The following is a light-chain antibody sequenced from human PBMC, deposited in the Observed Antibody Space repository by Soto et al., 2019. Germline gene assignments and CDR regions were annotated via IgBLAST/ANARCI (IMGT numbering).Light chain of an antibody. V-gene: IGKV1-5*01. CDR3: QQYTSYSWT. J-gene: IGKJ1*01. CDR2: DAS. Sequence: DIQMTQSPSTLSASVGDRVTITCRANQSINSWLAWYQQKPGKAPQILIYDASTLKSGVPSRFSASGSGTEFTLIISSLQPDDFATYYCQQYTSYSWTFGQGTKVDIK. CDR1: QSINSW.